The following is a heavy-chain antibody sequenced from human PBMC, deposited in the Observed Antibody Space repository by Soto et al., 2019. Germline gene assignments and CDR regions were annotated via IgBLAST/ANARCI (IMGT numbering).Heavy chain of an antibody. CDR1: GYTFTSYY. CDR2: INPSGGST. Sequence: ASVKVSCKASGYTFTSYYMHWVRQAPGQGLEWMGIINPSGGSTSYAQKFQGRVTMTRDTSTSTVYMELSSLRSEDTAVYYCAGTLLAYCGGDCYYDAFDIWGQGTMVTVS. CDR3: AGTLLAYCGGDCYYDAFDI. V-gene: IGHV1-46*01. D-gene: IGHD2-21*02. J-gene: IGHJ3*02.